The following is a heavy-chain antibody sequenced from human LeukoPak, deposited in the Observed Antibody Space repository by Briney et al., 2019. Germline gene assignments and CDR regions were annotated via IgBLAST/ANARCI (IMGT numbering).Heavy chain of an antibody. CDR3: ARGRGGGYFDF. J-gene: IGHJ4*02. V-gene: IGHV1-2*02. CDR1: GFTFNSAW. CDR2: ITPNSGGT. D-gene: IGHD2-15*01. Sequence: PGGSLRLSCAASGFTFNSAWMSWVRQAPGKGLEWMGWITPNSGGTNYAQKFQGRVTMTRDTSISTAYMELSRLRSDDTAAYSCARGRGGGYFDFWGQETLVTVSS.